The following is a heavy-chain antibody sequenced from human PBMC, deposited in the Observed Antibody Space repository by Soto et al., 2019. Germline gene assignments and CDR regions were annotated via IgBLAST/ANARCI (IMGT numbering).Heavy chain of an antibody. J-gene: IGHJ3*02. V-gene: IGHV3-9*01. D-gene: IGHD1-26*01. Sequence: EVQLVESGGGLVQPGRSLRLSCAASGFTFDDYAMHWVRQAPGKGLEWVSGISWNSGSIGYADYVKGRFTISRDNAKNSLYLQMNSLRAEDTALYYCAKEGAGRAFDIWGQGTMVTVSS. CDR3: AKEGAGRAFDI. CDR1: GFTFDDYA. CDR2: ISWNSGSI.